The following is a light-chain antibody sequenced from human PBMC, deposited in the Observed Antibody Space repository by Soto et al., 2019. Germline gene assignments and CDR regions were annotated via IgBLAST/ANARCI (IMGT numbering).Light chain of an antibody. CDR1: QSVSSSY. Sequence: EIVLTQSPGTLSLSPGERATLSCRASQSVSSSYLAWYQQKPGQPPRLLIYAASSRATGITDRFSGSGSGTDFTLTTIRLKPEEFAVYYCQQYHSSMYTFGQGTKLEIK. J-gene: IGKJ2*01. V-gene: IGKV3-20*01. CDR3: QQYHSSMYT. CDR2: AAS.